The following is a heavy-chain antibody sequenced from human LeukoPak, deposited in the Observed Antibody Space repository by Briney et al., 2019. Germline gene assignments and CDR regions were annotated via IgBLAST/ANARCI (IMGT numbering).Heavy chain of an antibody. D-gene: IGHD3-16*01. J-gene: IGHJ3*01. CDR3: AKNLGPFDV. CDR1: GFTFNDFA. CDR2: IGDAGT. Sequence: GGSLRLSCAASGFTFNDFAMTWVRQAPGKGLEWVSSIGDAGTYYADSVKGRFTISRDNSKNMLYLQLNSLRAGDTAMYYCAKNLGPFDVRGQGTTVTVSS. V-gene: IGHV3-23*01.